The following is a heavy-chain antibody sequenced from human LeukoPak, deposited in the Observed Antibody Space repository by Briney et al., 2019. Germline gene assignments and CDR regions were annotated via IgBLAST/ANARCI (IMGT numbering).Heavy chain of an antibody. CDR3: ARGAIAAVGTFDY. J-gene: IGHJ4*02. CDR2: VSSSSSYI. Sequence: GGSLRLSCAASGFTFSSYSMNWVRQAPGKGLEWVSSVSSSSSYIYYADSVKGRFTISRDNAKNSLYLQMNSLRAEDTAVYYCARGAIAAVGTFDYWGQGTLVTVSS. V-gene: IGHV3-21*01. CDR1: GFTFSSYS. D-gene: IGHD6-13*01.